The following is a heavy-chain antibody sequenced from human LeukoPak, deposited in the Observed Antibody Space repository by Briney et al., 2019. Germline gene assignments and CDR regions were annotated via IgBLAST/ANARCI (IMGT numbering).Heavy chain of an antibody. CDR3: ARRYDFWSGYYWDD. CDR1: GGSISSSSYS. Sequence: SETLSLTCTVSGGSISSSSYSWGWIRQPPGKGLEWIGSIYYSGSTYYNPSLKSRVTISVDTSKNQFSLKLSSVTAADTAVYYCARRYDFWSGYYWDDWGQGTLVTVSS. J-gene: IGHJ4*02. D-gene: IGHD3-3*01. V-gene: IGHV4-39*01. CDR2: IYYSGST.